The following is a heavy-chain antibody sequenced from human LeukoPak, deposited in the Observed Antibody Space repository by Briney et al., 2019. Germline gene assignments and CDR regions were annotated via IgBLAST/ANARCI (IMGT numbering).Heavy chain of an antibody. CDR1: GFTFSSYS. CDR3: ARDVLIRDYYYYMDV. Sequence: GGSLRLSCAASGFTFSSYSMNWVRQAPGKGLEWVSSISSGSSYIYYADSLKGRFTISRDNAKNSLYLQMNSLRAEDTAVYYCARDVLIRDYYYYMDVWGKGTTVTVSS. CDR2: ISSGSSYI. V-gene: IGHV3-21*01. D-gene: IGHD3-16*01. J-gene: IGHJ6*03.